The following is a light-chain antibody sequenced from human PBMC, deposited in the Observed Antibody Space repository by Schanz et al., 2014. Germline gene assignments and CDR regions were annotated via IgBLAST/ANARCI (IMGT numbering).Light chain of an antibody. J-gene: IGKJ3*01. V-gene: IGKV3-20*01. CDR2: GAS. CDR3: QQFSSGVFT. Sequence: DIVLTQSPGTLSLSPGDRAILSCRASQTVKTNLAWYQQKPGQAPRLLIYGASTRATGIPDRFSGSGSGTDFTLTISRLEPEDFAVYYCQQFSSGVFTFGPGTKVDIK. CDR1: QTVKTN.